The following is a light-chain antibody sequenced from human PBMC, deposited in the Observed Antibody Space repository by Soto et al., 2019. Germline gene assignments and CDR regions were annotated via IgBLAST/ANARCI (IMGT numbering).Light chain of an antibody. CDR3: LQYNGYYRT. V-gene: IGKV3D-15*01. CDR2: GAS. Sequence: IVLTQSPGTVAVSPGERVTLSCRASQSVDSTYLAWYQQRPGQAPRLLIFGASTKATGIPARFSGSGSGTTFTLTISSLQSDDFATYYCLQYNGYYRTFGQGTKVDIK. J-gene: IGKJ1*01. CDR1: QSVDSTY.